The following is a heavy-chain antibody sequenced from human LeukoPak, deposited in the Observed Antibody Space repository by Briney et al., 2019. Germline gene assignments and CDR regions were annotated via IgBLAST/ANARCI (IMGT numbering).Heavy chain of an antibody. CDR1: GYSISSGYY. J-gene: IGHJ2*01. V-gene: IGHV4-38-2*02. CDR3: ARDLGYSYGYGGRYFDL. CDR2: IYHSGST. Sequence: SETLSLTCTVSGYSISSGYYWGWIRQPPGKGLEWIGSIYHSGSTYYNPSLKSRVTISVDTSKNQFSLKLSSVTAADTAVYYCARDLGYSYGYGGRYFDLWGRGTLVTVSS. D-gene: IGHD5-18*01.